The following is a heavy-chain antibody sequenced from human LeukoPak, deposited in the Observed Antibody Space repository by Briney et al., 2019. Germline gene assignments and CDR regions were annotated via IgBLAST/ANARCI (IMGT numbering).Heavy chain of an antibody. J-gene: IGHJ1*01. CDR1: GYTFSSYY. V-gene: IGHV1-46*01. Sequence: ASVKVSCKASGYTFSSYYMHWVRQAPGHGREWLGIIKPSGGSTSYAQKFQDRVTMTTDISTSTVHVELNSLRSEDTAVYYCARGGNEVVADAEYFQHWGQGTLVTVSS. CDR3: ARGGNEVVADAEYFQH. CDR2: IKPSGGST. D-gene: IGHD3-22*01.